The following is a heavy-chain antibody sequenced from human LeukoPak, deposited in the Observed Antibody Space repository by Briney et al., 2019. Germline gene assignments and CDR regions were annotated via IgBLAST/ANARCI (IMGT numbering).Heavy chain of an antibody. J-gene: IGHJ4*02. CDR3: ARKGGDSSGWYEGMYYFDY. CDR1: GFTFSSYW. Sequence: QPGGSLRLSCAASGFTFSSYWMHWVRQAPGKGLVWVSRINGDGSSTSYADSVKGRFTISRDNAKNTLYLQMNSLRAEDTAVYYCARKGGDSSGWYEGMYYFDYWGQGTLVTVSS. V-gene: IGHV3-74*01. CDR2: INGDGSST. D-gene: IGHD6-19*01.